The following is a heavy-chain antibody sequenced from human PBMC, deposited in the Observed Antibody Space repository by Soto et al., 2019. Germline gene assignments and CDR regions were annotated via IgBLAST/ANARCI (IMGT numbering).Heavy chain of an antibody. CDR3: VKPPYSGSYTLDY. Sequence: PGGSLRLSCSASGFTFSSYAMHWVRQAPGKGLEYVSAISSNGGSTYYADSVKGRFTISRDNSKNTLYLQMSSLRAEDTAVYYCVKPPYSGSYTLDYWGQGTLVTVSS. J-gene: IGHJ4*02. V-gene: IGHV3-64D*08. D-gene: IGHD1-26*01. CDR2: ISSNGGST. CDR1: GFTFSSYA.